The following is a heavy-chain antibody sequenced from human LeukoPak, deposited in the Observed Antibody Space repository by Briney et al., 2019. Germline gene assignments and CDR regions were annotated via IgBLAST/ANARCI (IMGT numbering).Heavy chain of an antibody. CDR2: IYPGDSDT. CDR1: GYSFTSYW. CDR3: ARPPVREMATTQNWYFDL. V-gene: IGHV5-51*01. Sequence: GESLKISCKGSGYSFTSYWIGWVRQMPGKGLEWMGIIYPGDSDTRYSPSFQGQVTISADKSISTAYLQWSSLKASDTAMYYCARPPVREMATTQNWYFDLWGRGTLVTVSS. J-gene: IGHJ2*01. D-gene: IGHD5-24*01.